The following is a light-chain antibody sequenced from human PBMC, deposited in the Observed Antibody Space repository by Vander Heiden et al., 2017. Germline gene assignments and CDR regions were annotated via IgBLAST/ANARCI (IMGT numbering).Light chain of an antibody. J-gene: IGLJ3*02. V-gene: IGLV1-40*01. CDR2: GNF. Sequence: QSVLTQPPSVSGAPGQRVTISCTGSSSNIGAVYDVHWYQQLPGTAPKLLIYGNFNRPSGVPDRFSGSKSGTSASLTITGLQAEDEADYYGQSYDSSLSGYWVFGGGTKLTVL. CDR3: QSYDSSLSGYWV. CDR1: SSNIGAVYD.